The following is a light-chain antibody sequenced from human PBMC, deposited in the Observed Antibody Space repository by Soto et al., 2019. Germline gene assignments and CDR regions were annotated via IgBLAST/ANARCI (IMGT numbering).Light chain of an antibody. CDR3: QQYGSSPRT. CDR2: GGA. V-gene: IGKV3-20*01. CDR1: QGIRNNY. Sequence: EIVLTQSPATLSLSPGERATLSCRASQGIRNNYVAWYQQIPGQVPRLLIYGGASRATGIPDRFGGSGSGTDFTLTISRLQPEDFAVYYCQQYGSSPRTFGQGTKVDIK. J-gene: IGKJ1*01.